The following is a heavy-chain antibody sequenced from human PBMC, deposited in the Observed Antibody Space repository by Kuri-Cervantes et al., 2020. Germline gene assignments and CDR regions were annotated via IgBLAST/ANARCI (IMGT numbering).Heavy chain of an antibody. D-gene: IGHD6-19*01. CDR2: IYHSGST. J-gene: IGHJ4*02. Sequence: LSCTVSGGSISSSSYYWGWIRQPPGKGLEWIGEIYHSGSTDYNPSLKSRVTISVDKSKNQFSLKLSSVTAADTAVYYCARGGSGWYDDPYYFDYWGQGTLVTVSS. V-gene: IGHV4-39*07. CDR1: GGSISSSSYY. CDR3: ARGGSGWYDDPYYFDY.